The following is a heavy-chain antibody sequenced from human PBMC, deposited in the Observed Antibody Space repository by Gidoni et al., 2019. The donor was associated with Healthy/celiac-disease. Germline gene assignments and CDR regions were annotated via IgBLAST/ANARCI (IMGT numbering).Heavy chain of an antibody. Sequence: QVQLVESGGGVVQPGRSLRLACAASGFTFSSYGMHWVRQAPGKGLEWVAVISYDGSNKYYADSVKGRFTISRDNSKNTLYLQMNSLRAEDTAVYYCAKDYYGSGSYYNWGVRDNWFDPWGQGTLVTVSS. D-gene: IGHD3-10*01. J-gene: IGHJ5*02. V-gene: IGHV3-30*18. CDR2: ISYDGSNK. CDR3: AKDYYGSGSYYNWGVRDNWFDP. CDR1: GFTFSSYG.